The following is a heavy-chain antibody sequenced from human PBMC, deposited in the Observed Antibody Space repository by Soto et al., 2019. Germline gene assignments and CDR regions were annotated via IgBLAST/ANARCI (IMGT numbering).Heavy chain of an antibody. CDR3: ARGEVSSQPLYWGGLVFDY. D-gene: IGHD2-2*02. J-gene: IGHJ4*02. V-gene: IGHV4-4*07. Sequence: PSETLSLTCTVSGGSISSYYWSWIRQPAGKGLEWIGRIYTSGSTNYNPSLKSRVTMSVDTSKNQFSLKLSSVTAADTAVYYCARGEVSSQPLYWGGLVFDYWGQGTLVTVSS. CDR2: IYTSGST. CDR1: GGSISSYY.